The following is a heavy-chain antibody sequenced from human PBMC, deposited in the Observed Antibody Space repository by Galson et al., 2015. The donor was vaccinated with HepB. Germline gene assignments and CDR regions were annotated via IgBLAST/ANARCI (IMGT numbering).Heavy chain of an antibody. CDR3: ARGTFVDTAMDRFDY. J-gene: IGHJ4*02. V-gene: IGHV3-33*01. CDR2: IWYDGSNK. CDR1: GFTLSSYG. Sequence: SLRLACAASGFTLSSYGMHWVRQAPGKGLEWVAVIWYDGSNKYYADSVKGRFTISRDNSKNTLYLQMNSLRAEDTAVYYCARGTFVDTAMDRFDYWGQGTLVTVSS. D-gene: IGHD5-18*01.